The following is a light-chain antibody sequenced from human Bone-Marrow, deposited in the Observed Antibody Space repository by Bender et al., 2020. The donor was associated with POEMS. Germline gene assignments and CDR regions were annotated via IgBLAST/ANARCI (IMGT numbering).Light chain of an antibody. CDR1: ASDVGSYNL. Sequence: QSALTQPASVSGSPGQSITISCTGTASDVGSYNLVSWYLQHPGKAPKLMIYEVNKRPSGVSHRFSGSRSGNTASLTISGLQPEDEADYYCCSYAGSRTWVFGGGSKLTV. CDR3: CSYAGSRTWV. CDR2: EVN. J-gene: IGLJ3*02. V-gene: IGLV2-23*02.